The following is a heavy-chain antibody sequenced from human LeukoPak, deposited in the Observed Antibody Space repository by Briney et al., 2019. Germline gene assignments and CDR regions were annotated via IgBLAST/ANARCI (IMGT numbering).Heavy chain of an antibody. CDR3: AKSISYDEYYFDY. Sequence: GGTLRLSCAASGFTFSSYGMSWVRQAPGKGLEWVSAISGSGGSTYYADSVKGRFTISRDNSKNTLYLQMNSLRAEDTAVYYCAKSISYDEYYFDYWGQGTLVTVSS. CDR1: GFTFSSYG. V-gene: IGHV3-23*01. D-gene: IGHD5-12*01. J-gene: IGHJ4*02. CDR2: ISGSGGST.